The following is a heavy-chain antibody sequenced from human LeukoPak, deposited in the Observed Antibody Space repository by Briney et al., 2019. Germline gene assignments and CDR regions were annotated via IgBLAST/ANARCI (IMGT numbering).Heavy chain of an antibody. J-gene: IGHJ4*02. CDR2: ISGSGGST. CDR1: GITLSNYG. Sequence: GGSLRLSCAASGITLSNYGMSWVRQAPGKGLEWVAGISGSGGSTNYADSVKGRFTISRDKPKNTLYLQMNSLRAEDTAVYFCAKRGVVIRVILVGFHKEAYYFDSWGQGALVTVSS. V-gene: IGHV3-23*01. CDR3: AKRGVVIRVILVGFHKEAYYFDS. D-gene: IGHD3-22*01.